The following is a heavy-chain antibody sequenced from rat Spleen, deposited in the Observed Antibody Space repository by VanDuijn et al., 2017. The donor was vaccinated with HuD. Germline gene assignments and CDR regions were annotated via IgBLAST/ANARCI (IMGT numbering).Heavy chain of an antibody. V-gene: IGHV5-7*01. D-gene: IGHD1-7*01. J-gene: IGHJ3*01. CDR1: GFTFSDYD. CDR3: ARPSYGYPFAY. CDR2: ITYDGSST. Sequence: EVQLVESGGGLVQPGRSLTLSCAASGFTFSDYDMAWVRQAPKKGLEWVATITYDGSSTYYRDSVKGRFTISRDNANSTLYLQMDSLRSEDTATYYCARPSYGYPFAYWGQGTLVTVSS.